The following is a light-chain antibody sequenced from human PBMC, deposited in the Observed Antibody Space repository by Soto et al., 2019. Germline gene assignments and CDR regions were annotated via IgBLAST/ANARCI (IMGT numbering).Light chain of an antibody. CDR3: QQRSKCPPD. Sequence: EIVLTQSPVTLSLSPGERATLSCRASQSVNIHLAWYQQQPGQAPRLLIYDASHRASGLPARFSGCGSGTDFNPTISSLEHEVFEVYYCQQRSKCPPDFGQGTRLEI. CDR1: QSVNIH. V-gene: IGKV3-11*01. J-gene: IGKJ5*01. CDR2: DAS.